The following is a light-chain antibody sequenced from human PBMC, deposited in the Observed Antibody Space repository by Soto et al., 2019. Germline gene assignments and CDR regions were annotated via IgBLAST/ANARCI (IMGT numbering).Light chain of an antibody. CDR3: AAWDDSLSGFVV. V-gene: IGLV1-44*01. J-gene: IGLJ2*01. CDR2: FNN. Sequence: QAVVTQPPSASGTPGQRVTISCSGSSCNILTNTVNWYQHLPGTAPKLLIYFNNQRPSGVPDRFSGSKSGTSASLAISGLQSEDEADYYCAAWDDSLSGFVVFGGGTKLTVL. CDR1: SCNILTNT.